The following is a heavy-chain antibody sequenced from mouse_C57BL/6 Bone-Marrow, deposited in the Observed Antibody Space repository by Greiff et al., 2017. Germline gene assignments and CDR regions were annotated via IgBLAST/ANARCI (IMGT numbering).Heavy chain of an antibody. CDR3: AKDSNAMDY. V-gene: IGHV1-76*01. Sequence: QVQLQQSGAELVRPGASVKLSCKASGYTFTDYYINWVKQRPGQGLEWIARIYPGSGNTYYNEKFKGKATLTAEKSSSTAYMQLSSLTSEDSAVYFCAKDSNAMDYWGQGTSVTVSS. CDR2: IYPGSGNT. CDR1: GYTFTDYY. J-gene: IGHJ4*01.